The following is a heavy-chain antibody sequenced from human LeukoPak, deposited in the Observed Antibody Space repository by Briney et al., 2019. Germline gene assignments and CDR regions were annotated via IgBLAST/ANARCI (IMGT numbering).Heavy chain of an antibody. V-gene: IGHV4-61*01. CDR3: ARDLRYYDSNSPDAFDI. CDR1: GGSISSSHYY. CDR2: IYYSGST. Sequence: PSETLSLTCTVSGGSISSSHYYWSWIRQPPGKGLEWIGYIYYSGSTNYNPSLKSRVTISVDTSKNQFSLKLSSVTAADTAVYYCARDLRYYDSNSPDAFDIWGQGTMVTVSS. J-gene: IGHJ3*02. D-gene: IGHD3-22*01.